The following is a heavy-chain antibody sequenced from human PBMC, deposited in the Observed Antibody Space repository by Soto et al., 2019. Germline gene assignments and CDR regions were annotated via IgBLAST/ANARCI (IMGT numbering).Heavy chain of an antibody. Sequence: GGSLRLSCAASGFTFSSYGMHWVRQAPGKGLEWVAVISYDGSNKYYADSVKGRFTISRDNSKNTLYLQMNSLRAEDTAVYYCAKDQEYCSSTSHRDCYYYYMDVWGKGTTVTVSS. CDR2: ISYDGSNK. CDR1: GFTFSSYG. V-gene: IGHV3-30*18. CDR3: AKDQEYCSSTSHRDCYYYYMDV. J-gene: IGHJ6*03. D-gene: IGHD2-2*01.